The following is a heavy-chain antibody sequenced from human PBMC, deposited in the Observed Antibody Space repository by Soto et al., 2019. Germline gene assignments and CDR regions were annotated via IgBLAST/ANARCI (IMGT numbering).Heavy chain of an antibody. J-gene: IGHJ6*02. CDR1: GYTFTSYY. CDR2: ISGYNGNT. CDR3: ARDSPPMVRGADIYYYYGMDV. V-gene: IGHV1-18*01. Sequence: GASVKVSCKASGYTFTSYYISWVRQAPGQGLEWMGWISGYNGNTNYAQKLQGRVTMTTDTSTSTAYMELSSLRSEDTAVYYCARDSPPMVRGADIYYYYGMDVWG. D-gene: IGHD3-10*01.